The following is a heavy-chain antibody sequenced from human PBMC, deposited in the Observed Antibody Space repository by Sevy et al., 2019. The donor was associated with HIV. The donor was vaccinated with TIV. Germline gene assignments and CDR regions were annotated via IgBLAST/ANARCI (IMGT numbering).Heavy chain of an antibody. CDR1: GFTFINSW. D-gene: IGHD2-2*01. V-gene: IGHV3-7*01. CDR3: TRVSRGSDADY. J-gene: IGHJ4*02. CDR2: INPGGTEE. Sequence: GGSLRLSCGASGFTFINSWMNWVRQAPGKGLEWVANINPGGTEEFYLDSVKGRFIISRDNAKNSLFLQMNSLRAEDTAVYYCTRVSRGSDADYWGQGTLVTVSS.